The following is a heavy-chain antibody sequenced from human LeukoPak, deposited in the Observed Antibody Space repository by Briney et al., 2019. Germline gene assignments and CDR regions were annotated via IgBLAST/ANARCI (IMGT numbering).Heavy chain of an antibody. D-gene: IGHD6-19*01. V-gene: IGHV4-39*07. CDR3: ARNFSRGWFDY. CDR1: GVSISSSNYY. J-gene: IGHJ4*02. CDR2: LYYSGST. Sequence: SETLSLTCTVSGVSISSSNYYWGWIRQPPGKGLEWIGSLYYSGSTSYNPSLKSRVTISVDTSKNQFSLKLTSVPAADTAVYYCARNFSRGWFDYWGQGTLVTVSS.